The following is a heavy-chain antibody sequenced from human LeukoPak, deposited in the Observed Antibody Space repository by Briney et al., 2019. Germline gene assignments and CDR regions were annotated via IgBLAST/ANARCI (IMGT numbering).Heavy chain of an antibody. Sequence: GGSLRLSCAASGFTFNDHYMDWVRQAPGKGLEWVAVIWFDGSNKYYADSVKGRFTISRDNSKNTLYLQMNSLRAEDTAVYYCATDKDWHFDLWGRGTLVTVSS. CDR3: ATDKDWHFDL. CDR2: IWFDGSNK. V-gene: IGHV3-33*08. CDR1: GFTFNDHY. J-gene: IGHJ2*01.